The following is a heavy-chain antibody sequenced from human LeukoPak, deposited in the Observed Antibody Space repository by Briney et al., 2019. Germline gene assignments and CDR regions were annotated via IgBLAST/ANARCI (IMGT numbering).Heavy chain of an antibody. V-gene: IGHV3-7*01. D-gene: IGHD3-3*01. CDR3: ARDFRFLDEY. CDR2: IKQDGSEK. J-gene: IGHJ4*02. Sequence: GGSLRLSCAASGFTFSTYYMTWVRQAPGQGLEWVANIKQDGSEKYYVDSVKGRFTISRDNGKNSLYMQMNSLRGEDTAMYYCARDFRFLDEYWGEGTLVTVSS. CDR1: GFTFSTYY.